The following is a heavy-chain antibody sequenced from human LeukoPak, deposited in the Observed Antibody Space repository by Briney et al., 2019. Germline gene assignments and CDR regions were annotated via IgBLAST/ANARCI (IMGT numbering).Heavy chain of an antibody. D-gene: IGHD2-15*01. V-gene: IGHV4-59*12. CDR1: GGSISSCY. CDR2: IYYSGST. Sequence: SETLSLTCTVSGGSISSCYWSWIRQPPGKGLEWIGYIYYSGSTNYNPSLKSRVTISVDTSKNQFSLKLSSVTAADTAVYYCARGGYCSGGSCYPTSRWFDPWGQGTLVTVSS. CDR3: ARGGYCSGGSCYPTSRWFDP. J-gene: IGHJ5*02.